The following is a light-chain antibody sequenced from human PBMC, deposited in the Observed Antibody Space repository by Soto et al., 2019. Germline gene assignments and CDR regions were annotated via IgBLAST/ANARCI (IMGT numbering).Light chain of an antibody. CDR3: QQYNSYLIT. CDR1: QSISSW. Sequence: DIQMTQSPSTLSASVGDRVTITCRASQSISSWLAWYQQKPGKAPKLLIYKPSILESGVPARFSGSGSGPEFTLTISSLQTDDCATYYRQQYNSYLITFGQGTRLEI. CDR2: KPS. V-gene: IGKV1-5*03. J-gene: IGKJ5*01.